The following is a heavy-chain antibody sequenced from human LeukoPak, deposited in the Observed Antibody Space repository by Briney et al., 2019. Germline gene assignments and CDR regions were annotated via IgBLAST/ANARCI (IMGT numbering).Heavy chain of an antibody. CDR2: IYTSGIT. CDR3: ASAPVTYSGLFDY. D-gene: IGHD4-23*01. J-gene: IGHJ4*02. Sequence: PSETLSLTCSVSGGSLSSYYWSWIRQPAGKGLEWIGRIYTSGITNYNPSLKSRVTMSVDTSKNQFSLKLSSVTAARTAVYYCASAPVTYSGLFDYWGQGTLVTVSS. V-gene: IGHV4-4*07. CDR1: GGSLSSYY.